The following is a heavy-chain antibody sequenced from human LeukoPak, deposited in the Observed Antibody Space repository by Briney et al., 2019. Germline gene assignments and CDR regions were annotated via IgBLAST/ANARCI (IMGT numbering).Heavy chain of an antibody. Sequence: GGSLRLSCAASGFTFSTYGMTWVRQAPGKGLEWVSAISGSGSSTYYADSVKGRFTISRDNSKNTLYLQMNSLRAEDTAVYYCAAVDVDTAFPWGQGTLVTVSS. V-gene: IGHV3-23*01. CDR3: AAVDVDTAFP. CDR1: GFTFSTYG. CDR2: ISGSGSST. J-gene: IGHJ5*02. D-gene: IGHD5-18*01.